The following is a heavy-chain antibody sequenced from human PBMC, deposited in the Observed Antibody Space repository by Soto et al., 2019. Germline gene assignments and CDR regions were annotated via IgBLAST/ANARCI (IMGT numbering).Heavy chain of an antibody. CDR2: IKQDGSEK. CDR1: GFTFSSYW. Sequence: GGSLRLSCAASGFTFSSYWMSWVRQAPGKGLEWVANIKQDGSEKYYVDSVKGRFTISRDNAKNSLYLQMNSLRAEDTAVYYCARETPRGGVSLWLGDSDHGYAFDIWDQGTMVTVSS. V-gene: IGHV3-7*01. J-gene: IGHJ3*02. CDR3: ARETPRGGVSLWLGDSDHGYAFDI. D-gene: IGHD3-10*01.